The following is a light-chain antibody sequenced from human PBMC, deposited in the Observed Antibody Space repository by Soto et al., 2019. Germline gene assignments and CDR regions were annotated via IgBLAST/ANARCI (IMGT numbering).Light chain of an antibody. CDR2: YDS. CDR1: NIGSNS. J-gene: IGLJ1*01. Sequence: SYELTQPPSVSVAPGKTARITCGGNNIGSNSVHWYQQKPGQAPVLVIYYDSDRPSGIPERFSGSNSGNTATLTISRVEAGDEADYYCQVWDSSSDHPVFGTGTKLTVL. CDR3: QVWDSSSDHPV. V-gene: IGLV3-21*04.